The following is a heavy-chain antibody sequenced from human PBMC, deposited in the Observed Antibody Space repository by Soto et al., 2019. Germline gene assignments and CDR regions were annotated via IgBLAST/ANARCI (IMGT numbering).Heavy chain of an antibody. J-gene: IGHJ5*02. Sequence: SETLSLTCAVSGGSISSYYWSWIRQPAGKGLEWIGRIYTSGSTNYNPSLKSRVTMSVDTSKNQFSLKLSSVTAADTAVYYCARAEYSSSYNWFDPWGQGALATVSS. CDR2: IYTSGST. V-gene: IGHV4-4*07. CDR3: ARAEYSSSYNWFDP. CDR1: GGSISSYY. D-gene: IGHD6-6*01.